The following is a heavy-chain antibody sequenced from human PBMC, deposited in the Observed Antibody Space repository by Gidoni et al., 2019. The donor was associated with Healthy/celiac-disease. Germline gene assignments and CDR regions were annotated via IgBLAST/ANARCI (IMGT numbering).Heavy chain of an antibody. CDR1: GFTFSSYA. CDR3: AKATYGDYVTYWYFDL. V-gene: IGHV3-23*01. Sequence: EVQLLESGGGSVQPGGSLRRSCAASGFTFSSYAMSWVRQAPGKGLEWVSAISGSGGSTYYADSVKGRFTISRDNSKNTLYLQMNSLRAEDTAVYYCAKATYGDYVTYWYFDLWGRGTLVTVSS. J-gene: IGHJ2*01. CDR2: ISGSGGST. D-gene: IGHD4-17*01.